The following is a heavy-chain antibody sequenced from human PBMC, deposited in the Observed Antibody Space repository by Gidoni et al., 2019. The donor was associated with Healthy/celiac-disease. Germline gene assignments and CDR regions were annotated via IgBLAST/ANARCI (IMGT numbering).Heavy chain of an antibody. D-gene: IGHD2-8*02. CDR2: IYYSGST. Sequence: QVQLQESGPGLVKPSEPLSLTCTVSGGSISSYYWSWIRQPPGKGLEWVGYIYYSGSTNYNPSLKSRVTISVDTSKNQFSLKLSSVTAADTAVYYCAREGCTGGVCYPGYYYYMDVWGKGTTVTVSS. CDR3: AREGCTGGVCYPGYYYYMDV. CDR1: GGSISSYY. J-gene: IGHJ6*03. V-gene: IGHV4-59*01.